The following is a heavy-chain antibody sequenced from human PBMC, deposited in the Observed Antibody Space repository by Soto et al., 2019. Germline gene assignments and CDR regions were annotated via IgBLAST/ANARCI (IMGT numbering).Heavy chain of an antibody. D-gene: IGHD1-1*01. V-gene: IGHV4-34*01. Sequence: QEQLQQWGAGLLKPSETLSLTCAVYGGFVSSGNYYWSWIRQPPGKGLEWIGEMRHSGGTHFNPSLKSRVTIAVDTSKNQFSRRMSSVTAADTALYYCARVERGTATTVVDAFDIWGPGTMVTVSS. J-gene: IGHJ3*02. CDR1: GGFVSSGNYY. CDR2: MRHSGGT. CDR3: ARVERGTATTVVDAFDI.